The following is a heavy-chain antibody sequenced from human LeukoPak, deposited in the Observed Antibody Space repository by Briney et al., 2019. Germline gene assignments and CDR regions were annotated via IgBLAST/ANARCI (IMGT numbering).Heavy chain of an antibody. J-gene: IGHJ4*02. CDR1: GFTFSTYT. CDR3: ANLGTSTIARAA. D-gene: IGHD1-7*01. CDR2: ISSSGSTI. V-gene: IGHV3-48*04. Sequence: GGSLRLSCAASGFTFSTYTMSWVRQPPGKGLEWVSFISSSGSTIYYADSVKGRFTISRDNAKNSLYLQMNSLRAEDTAVYYCANLGTSTIARAAWGQGTLVTVSS.